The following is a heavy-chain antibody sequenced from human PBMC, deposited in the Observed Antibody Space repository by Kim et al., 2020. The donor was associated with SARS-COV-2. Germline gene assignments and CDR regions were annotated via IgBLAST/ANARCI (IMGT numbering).Heavy chain of an antibody. Sequence: SETLSLTCTVSGGSISSYYLSWIRQPPGKGLEWIGYIYYSGSTNYNPSLKSRVTISVDTSKNQFSLKLSSVTAADTAVYYCARVIAAAENNWFDPWGQGTLVTVSS. J-gene: IGHJ5*02. V-gene: IGHV4-59*13. D-gene: IGHD6-13*01. CDR1: GGSISSYY. CDR3: ARVIAAAENNWFDP. CDR2: IYYSGST.